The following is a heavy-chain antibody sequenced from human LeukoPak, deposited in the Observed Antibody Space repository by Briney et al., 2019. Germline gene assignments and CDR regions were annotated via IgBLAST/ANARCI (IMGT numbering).Heavy chain of an antibody. CDR1: GFTFTSYD. V-gene: IGHV3-30*02. CDR3: AKVRPFYYYMDV. CDR2: IHYDGGNR. J-gene: IGHJ6*03. Sequence: GGSLRLSCAASGFTFTSYDIHWVRQAPGKGLEWVAFIHYDGGNRYYADSVKGRFTISRDNSKNTLYLQINSLRAEDTAVYYCAKVRPFYYYMDVWGKGTTVTISS.